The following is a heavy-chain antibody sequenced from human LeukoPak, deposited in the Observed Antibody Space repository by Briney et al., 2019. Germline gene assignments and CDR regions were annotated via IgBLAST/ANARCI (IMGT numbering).Heavy chain of an antibody. J-gene: IGHJ4*02. CDR2: IYYIGRP. Sequence: PSETLSLTWTVAGGSICTYYGSWIRQPPGEGLEWIGYIYYIGRPNYNPSLQSRVSISLDTSKNQFSLKLTSRTAADTAVYYGARHFWGQGFDFWGQGSLVTVSS. V-gene: IGHV4-59*08. CDR3: ARHFWGQGFDF. D-gene: IGHD7-27*01. CDR1: GGSICTYY.